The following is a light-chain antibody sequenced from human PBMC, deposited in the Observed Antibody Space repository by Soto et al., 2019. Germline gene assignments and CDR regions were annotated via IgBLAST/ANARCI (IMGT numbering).Light chain of an antibody. CDR2: GAS. J-gene: IGKJ1*01. V-gene: IGKV3-15*01. Sequence: PAALSVSPGERATLSCRASQSVSSDLAWYQQKPGQAPRFLIYGASTRATGIPARFSGSGSGTEFTLTISSLQSEDFAVYYCQQYNNWPWKCGQGTKGDIK. CDR3: QQYNNWPWK. CDR1: QSVSSD.